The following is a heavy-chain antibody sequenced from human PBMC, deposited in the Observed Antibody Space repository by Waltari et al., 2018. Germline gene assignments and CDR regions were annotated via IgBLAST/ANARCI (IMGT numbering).Heavy chain of an antibody. D-gene: IGHD3-10*01. V-gene: IGHV4-61*09. CDR1: GGSISSGSYY. J-gene: IGHJ5*02. Sequence: QVQLQESGPGLVKPSQTLSLTCPVSGGSISSGSYYWSWIRQPAGKGLEWIGYIYTSGSTNYNPSLKSRVTISVDTSKNQFSLKLSSVTAADTAVYYCARRGSGVNWFDPWGQGTLVTVSS. CDR3: ARRGSGVNWFDP. CDR2: IYTSGST.